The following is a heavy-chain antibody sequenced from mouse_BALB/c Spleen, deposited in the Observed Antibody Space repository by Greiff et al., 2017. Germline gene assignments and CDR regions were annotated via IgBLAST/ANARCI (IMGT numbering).Heavy chain of an antibody. CDR3: ARGGNPDY. CDR1: GYTFTSYW. Sequence: VQLQQSGAELAKPGASVKMSCKASGYTFTSYWMHWVKQRPGQGLEWIGYINPSTGYTEYNQKFKDKATLTADKSSSTAYMQLSSLTSEDSAVYYFARGGNPDYWGQGTTLTVSS. CDR2: INPSTGYT. J-gene: IGHJ2*01. D-gene: IGHD2-1*01. V-gene: IGHV1-7*01.